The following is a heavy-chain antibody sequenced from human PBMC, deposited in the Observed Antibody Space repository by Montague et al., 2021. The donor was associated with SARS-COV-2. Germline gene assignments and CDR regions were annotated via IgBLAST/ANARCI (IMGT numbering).Heavy chain of an antibody. CDR2: IYSGGSNT. CDR3: AKPAGYFYFDY. CDR1: GFTFSNFA. Sequence: SLRLSCAASGFTFSNFAMSWVRQAPGKGLEWVSVIYSGGSNTYYXDSVKGRFTISRDNSKNTLYLQMNSLRAEDTAMYYCAKPAGYFYFDYWGQGTLVTVSS. D-gene: IGHD3-9*01. V-gene: IGHV3-23*03. J-gene: IGHJ4*02.